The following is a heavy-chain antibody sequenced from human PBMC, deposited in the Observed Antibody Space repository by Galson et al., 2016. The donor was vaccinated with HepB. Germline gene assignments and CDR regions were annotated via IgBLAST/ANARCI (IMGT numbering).Heavy chain of an antibody. Sequence: SLRLSCAASGFTFSHSALTWIRQAPGKGLEWVSTISGNGGETFYADSVRGRFTISRDNSWNTLSLQMNSLRAEDTALDYCAKGGHYSPFDPWGQGTLVTVSS. CDR1: GFTFSHSA. J-gene: IGHJ5*02. D-gene: IGHD2-21*01. CDR2: ISGNGGET. CDR3: AKGGHYSPFDP. V-gene: IGHV3-23*01.